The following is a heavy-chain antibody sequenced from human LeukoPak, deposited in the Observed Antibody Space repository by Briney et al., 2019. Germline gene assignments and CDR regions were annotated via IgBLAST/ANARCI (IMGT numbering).Heavy chain of an antibody. Sequence: VGSLRLSCAASGFTFSSYSMNWVRQAPGKGLEWVSSISSSSSYIYYADSVKGRFTISRDNAKNSLYLQMNSLRAEDTVVYYCARAPRADFWSGYYFDYWGQGTLVTVSS. V-gene: IGHV3-21*01. CDR1: GFTFSSYS. J-gene: IGHJ4*02. CDR3: ARAPRADFWSGYYFDY. CDR2: ISSSSSYI. D-gene: IGHD3-3*01.